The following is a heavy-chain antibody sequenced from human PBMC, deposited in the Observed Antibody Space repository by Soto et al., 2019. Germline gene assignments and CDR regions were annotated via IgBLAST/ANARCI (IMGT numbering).Heavy chain of an antibody. CDR2: ISAYNGNT. Sequence: QVQLVQSGAEVKKPGASVKVSCKASGYTFTSYGISWVRQAPGQGLEWMGWISAYNGNTNYAQKLQGRVTMTTATSPSIAYMKLRSLRSADTAVYYCARDLYDYIWGSYRIFDYWGQGTLVTVSS. V-gene: IGHV1-18*01. J-gene: IGHJ4*02. CDR3: ARDLYDYIWGSYRIFDY. CDR1: GYTFTSYG. D-gene: IGHD3-16*02.